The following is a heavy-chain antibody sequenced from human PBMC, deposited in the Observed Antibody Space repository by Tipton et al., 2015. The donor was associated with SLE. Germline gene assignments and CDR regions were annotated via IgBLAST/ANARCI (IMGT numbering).Heavy chain of an antibody. D-gene: IGHD3-22*01. Sequence: TLSLTCSVSGDSISGGGYYWSWIRQHPGKGLEWIGYIYFSGSAYYNPSLDSRVTISLDTSKNQLSLKVSSVTAADTAVYYCARASGGLLPFDYWGQGTLVTVSS. CDR3: ARASGGLLPFDY. CDR2: IYFSGSA. J-gene: IGHJ4*02. V-gene: IGHV4-31*03. CDR1: GDSISGGGYY.